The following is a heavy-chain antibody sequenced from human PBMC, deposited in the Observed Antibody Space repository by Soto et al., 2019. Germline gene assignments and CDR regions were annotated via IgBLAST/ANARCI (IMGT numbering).Heavy chain of an antibody. CDR2: IIPILGVA. J-gene: IGHJ4*02. CDR3: ATNYYGAPSD. D-gene: IGHD3-3*01. Sequence: QVQLVQSGAEVKQPGSSVKVSCKASGGTFSSYTISWVRQAPGQGLEWVGRIIPILGVANYAQKFQGRVTITADKSTSTAYMELSSLRSDDTAVYYCATNYYGAPSDWGQGTLVTVSS. V-gene: IGHV1-69*02. CDR1: GGTFSSYT.